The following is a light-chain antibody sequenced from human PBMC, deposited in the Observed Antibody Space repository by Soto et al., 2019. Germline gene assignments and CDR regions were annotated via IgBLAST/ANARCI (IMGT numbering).Light chain of an antibody. V-gene: IGKV3-20*01. CDR1: QSVSRNY. Sequence: EVVLTQSPGTLSLSPGEKATLSCRASQSVSRNYLAWYQQKPGQAPRLLIYGASSRATGIPERFSGSGSGTDFTLIISRLEPEDFAVYFCQQYGSSPPYTFGQGTKVDMK. J-gene: IGKJ2*01. CDR2: GAS. CDR3: QQYGSSPPYT.